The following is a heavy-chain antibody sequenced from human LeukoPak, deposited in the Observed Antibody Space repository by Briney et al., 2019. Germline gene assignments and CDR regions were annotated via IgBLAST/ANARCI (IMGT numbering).Heavy chain of an antibody. Sequence: GGSLILSCAASGFTFSSNAMSWVRQAPGKGLEWVSAIVGTGDTTYYADSVKGRFTISRDNSKNTLSLQMISLRAEDTAVYYCAKLGLGYADYWGQGTLVTVSS. CDR1: GFTFSSNA. V-gene: IGHV3-23*01. D-gene: IGHD3/OR15-3a*01. CDR2: IVGTGDTT. CDR3: AKLGLGYADY. J-gene: IGHJ4*02.